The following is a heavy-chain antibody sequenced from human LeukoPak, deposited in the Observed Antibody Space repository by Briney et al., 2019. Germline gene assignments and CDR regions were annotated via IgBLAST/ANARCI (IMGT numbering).Heavy chain of an antibody. D-gene: IGHD4-17*01. J-gene: IGHJ4*02. CDR3: ARGEDDYGDYVHDY. V-gene: IGHV4-59*01. CDR1: GGSISSYY. Sequence: SETLSLTCTVSGGSISSYYWSWIRQPPGKGLEWIGYIYYSGSTNYNPSLKSRVTISVDTSKNQFSLKLSSVTSADTAVYYCARGEDDYGDYVHDYWGQGTLVTVSS. CDR2: IYYSGST.